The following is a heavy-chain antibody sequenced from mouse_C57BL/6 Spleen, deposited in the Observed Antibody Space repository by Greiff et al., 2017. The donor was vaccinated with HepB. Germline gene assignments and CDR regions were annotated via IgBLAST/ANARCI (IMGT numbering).Heavy chain of an antibody. CDR2: ISDGGSYT. D-gene: IGHD4-1*01. CDR1: GFTFSSYA. J-gene: IGHJ1*03. CDR3: ARDPLTGTDWYFDV. V-gene: IGHV5-4*01. Sequence: EVHLVESGGGLVKPGGSLKLSCAASGFTFSSYAMSWVRQTPEKRLEWVATISDGGSYTYYPDNVKGRFTISRDNAKNNLYMQMSHLKSEDTAMYYCARDPLTGTDWYFDVWGTGTTVTVSS.